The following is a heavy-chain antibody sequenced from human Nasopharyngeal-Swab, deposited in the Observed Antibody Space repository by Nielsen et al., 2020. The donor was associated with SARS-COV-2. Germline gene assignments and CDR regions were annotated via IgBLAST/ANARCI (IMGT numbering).Heavy chain of an antibody. CDR2: ISWNSGSI. D-gene: IGHD6-13*01. CDR1: GFTFDDYA. V-gene: IGHV3-9*01. Sequence: SLKISCAASGFTFDDYAMHWVRQAPGKGLEWVSGISWNSGSIGYADSVKGRFTISRDNAKNSLYLQMNSLRAEDTASYYCAKDSAAGRDYWGQGTLVTVSS. CDR3: AKDSAAGRDY. J-gene: IGHJ4*02.